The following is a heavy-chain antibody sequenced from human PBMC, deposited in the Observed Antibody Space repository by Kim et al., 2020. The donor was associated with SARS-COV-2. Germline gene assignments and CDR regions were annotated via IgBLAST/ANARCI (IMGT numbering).Heavy chain of an antibody. V-gene: IGHV3-30*18. D-gene: IGHD3-22*01. J-gene: IGHJ4*02. CDR1: GFTFSSYG. Sequence: GGSLRLSCAASGFTFSSYGMYWVRQAPGKGLEWVAVISHDGSNKYYADSVKGRFTISRDNSKNTLYLQMNSLRAEDTAVYFCAKDRGAYYYDSSGVCDYWGQGILVIVSP. CDR3: AKDRGAYYYDSSGVCDY. CDR2: ISHDGSNK.